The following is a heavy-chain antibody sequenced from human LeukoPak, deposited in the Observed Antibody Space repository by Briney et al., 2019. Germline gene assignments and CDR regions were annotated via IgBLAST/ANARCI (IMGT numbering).Heavy chain of an antibody. V-gene: IGHV3-23*01. Sequence: GGSLRLSCAASGFTFSNYAMSWVRQAPGKGLEWVSAVSGNGVSTYYADSVKGRFTISRDNSKNTLYLQMNSLRAEDTAVYYCAKREQYYDILTGYLYWFDPWGQGTLVTVSS. CDR1: GFTFSNYA. J-gene: IGHJ5*02. CDR2: VSGNGVST. D-gene: IGHD3-9*01. CDR3: AKREQYYDILTGYLYWFDP.